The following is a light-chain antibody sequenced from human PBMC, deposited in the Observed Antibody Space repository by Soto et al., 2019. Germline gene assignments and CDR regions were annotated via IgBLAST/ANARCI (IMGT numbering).Light chain of an antibody. V-gene: IGKV1-5*01. J-gene: IGKJ1*01. CDR2: DAS. Sequence: DIQMTQSPSTLPASVGDRVTITCRASQTISSWLAWYQQKPGKAPDLLIYDASRLAGGVPSRFGGSGSGTEFTLTISSPQPDDFATYYCQQYNSYSFGQGTKV. CDR3: QQYNSYS. CDR1: QTISSW.